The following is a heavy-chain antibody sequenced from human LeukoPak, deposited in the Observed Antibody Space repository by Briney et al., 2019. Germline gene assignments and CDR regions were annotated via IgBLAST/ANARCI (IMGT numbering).Heavy chain of an antibody. V-gene: IGHV3-53*01. CDR1: GFTFSNDY. J-gene: IGHJ4*02. CDR3: TRLLPSSHHFFDS. Sequence: GGSLRLSCAVSGFTFSNDYMSWVRQAPGKGLEWVSVIYGGGAKYYADSVRGRFTISRDNFENTLFLQMDILRAEDTAVYYCTRLLPSSHHFFDSWGQGTLVAVSS. D-gene: IGHD6-6*01. CDR2: IYGGGAK.